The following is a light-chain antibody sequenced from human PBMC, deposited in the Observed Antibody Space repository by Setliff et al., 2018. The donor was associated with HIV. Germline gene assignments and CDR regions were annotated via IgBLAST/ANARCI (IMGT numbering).Light chain of an antibody. J-gene: IGKJ1*01. CDR1: QGLVHSDGNTY. CDR2: KVF. V-gene: IGKV2-30*02. CDR3: MQGTHWPPWT. Sequence: DVVLTQSPLSLPVTLGQPASISCRSSQGLVHSDGNTYLNWFQQRPGQSPRRLIYKVFNRDSGVPERFSGSGSGTDFTLKISRVEAEDVGVYYCMQGTHWPPWTFGQGTKVDIK.